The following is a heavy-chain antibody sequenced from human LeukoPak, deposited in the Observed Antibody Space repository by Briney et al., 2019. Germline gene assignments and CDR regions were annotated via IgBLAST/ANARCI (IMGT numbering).Heavy chain of an antibody. CDR1: GFTFSNAW. D-gene: IGHD3-10*01. Sequence: GGSLRLSCAASGFTFSNAWMSWVRQAPGKGLEWVGRIKSKTDGGTTDYAAPVKGRFTISRDDSKNTLYLQMNSLKTEDTAVYYCTALLLWIRPDAFDIWGQGTMVTVSS. V-gene: IGHV3-15*01. J-gene: IGHJ3*02. CDR3: TALLLWIRPDAFDI. CDR2: IKSKTDGGTT.